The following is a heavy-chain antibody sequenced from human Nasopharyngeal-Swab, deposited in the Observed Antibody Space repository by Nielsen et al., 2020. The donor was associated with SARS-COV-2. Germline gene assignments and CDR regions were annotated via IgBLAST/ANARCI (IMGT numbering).Heavy chain of an antibody. D-gene: IGHD1-26*01. CDR3: ARDEGAFNS. CDR2: TYYRSKWYV. J-gene: IGHJ5*02. V-gene: IGHV6-1*01. Sequence: WIRQSPSRGLEWLGRTYYRSKWYVDYAESVKSRTIINPDTSKNQFSLQLNSVTPEDTAVYYRARDEGAFNSWGQGTLVTVSS.